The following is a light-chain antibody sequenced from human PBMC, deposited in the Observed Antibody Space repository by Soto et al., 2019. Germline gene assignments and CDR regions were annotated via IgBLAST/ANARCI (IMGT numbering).Light chain of an antibody. J-gene: IGKJ2*01. CDR1: QSVSSSY. V-gene: IGKV3-20*01. CDR2: CAS. CDR3: QQYDSSPLT. Sequence: EIVLTQSPGTLSLSPGERATLSCRASQSVSSSYLAWYQQKPGQAPRLLIYCASNRATGIPDRFSGSGSGTDFTLTISRLEPEDFAVYYCQQYDSSPLTFGRGTKLEIK.